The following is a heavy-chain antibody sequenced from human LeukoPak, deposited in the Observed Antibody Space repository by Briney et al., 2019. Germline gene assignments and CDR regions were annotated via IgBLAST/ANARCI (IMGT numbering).Heavy chain of an antibody. V-gene: IGHV4-4*09. Sequence: SETLSITCTVSGGSISSYYWSWIRQPPGKGLEWIGYIYNSGTTKYNPSLRSRVTISVDTSKNQFSLKLRSVTAADTAVYYCARRGYNGLAMDVWGQGTTVTVSS. D-gene: IGHD5-12*01. CDR2: IYNSGTT. CDR1: GGSISSYY. J-gene: IGHJ6*02. CDR3: ARRGYNGLAMDV.